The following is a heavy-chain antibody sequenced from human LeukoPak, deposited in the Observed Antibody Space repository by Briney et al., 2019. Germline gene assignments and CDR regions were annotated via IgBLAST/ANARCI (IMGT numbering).Heavy chain of an antibody. CDR2: IYPGDSDT. J-gene: IGHJ4*02. CDR1: GSRFATYW. D-gene: IGHD3-22*01. V-gene: IGHV5-51*01. CDR3: ARRHYYDSTGYNLDF. Sequence: GESLQISCQGSGSRFATYWIGWVRQLPGKGLEGMGLIYPGDSDTRYSPSFQGQVTISADKSISTAYLQWSSLKASDTALYYCARRHYYDSTGYNLDFWGQGTLVTVSS.